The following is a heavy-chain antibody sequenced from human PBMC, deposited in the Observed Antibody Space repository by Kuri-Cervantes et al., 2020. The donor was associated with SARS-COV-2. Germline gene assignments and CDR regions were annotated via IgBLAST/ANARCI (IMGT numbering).Heavy chain of an antibody. CDR1: GCTFTGYY. J-gene: IGHJ2*01. Sequence: ASVKVSCKASGCTFTGYYMHWVRQAPGQGLERMGWINPNSGGTNYAQKFQGWVTMTRDTSISTAYMELSRLRSDDTAVYYCARGGITGTTGNWYFDLWGRGTLVTVSS. D-gene: IGHD1-7*01. CDR3: ARGGITGTTGNWYFDL. CDR2: INPNSGGT. V-gene: IGHV1-2*04.